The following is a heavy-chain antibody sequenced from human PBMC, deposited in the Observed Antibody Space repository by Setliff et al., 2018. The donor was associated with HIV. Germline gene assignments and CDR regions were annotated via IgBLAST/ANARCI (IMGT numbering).Heavy chain of an antibody. CDR3: ARGVRDNSGWSSYYFDY. CDR2: VTHSGRT. J-gene: IGHJ4*02. Sequence: SETLSLTCAVSGSSISTSYWWGWIRQPPGKGLEWIGEVTHSGRTNYNPSLESRVTTSVDTSKKQFSLRLTSVTAADTAVYYCARGVRDNSGWSSYYFDYWGQGTLVTVSS. CDR1: GSSISTSYW. D-gene: IGHD6-19*01. V-gene: IGHV4-38-2*01.